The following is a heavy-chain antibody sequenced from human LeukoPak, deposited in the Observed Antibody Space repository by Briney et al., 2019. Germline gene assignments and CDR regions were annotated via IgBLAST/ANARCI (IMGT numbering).Heavy chain of an antibody. J-gene: IGHJ4*02. CDR3: AKDIGKYAEGPIDY. CDR1: GFTFSSYG. Sequence: GGSLRLSCAASGFTFSSYGMHWVRQAPGKGLEWISAISRNGDRTPYYADSVKGRFTISRDYSRSTLYLQMISLRAEDTALYYCAKDIGKYAEGPIDYWGQGTLVTVSS. D-gene: IGHD2-8*01. CDR2: ISRNGDRTP. V-gene: IGHV3-23*01.